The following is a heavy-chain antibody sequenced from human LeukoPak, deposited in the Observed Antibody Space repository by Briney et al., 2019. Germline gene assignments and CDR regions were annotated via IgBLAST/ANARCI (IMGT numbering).Heavy chain of an antibody. Sequence: ASVKVSCKASGGTFSSYAISWVRQAPGQGLEWMGWISAYNGNTNYAQKLQGRVTMTTDTSTSTAYMELRSLRSDDTAVYYCARGLRITMVRGVISDYGGLDYWGQGTLVTVSS. V-gene: IGHV1-18*01. D-gene: IGHD3-10*01. CDR1: GGTFSSYA. J-gene: IGHJ4*02. CDR3: ARGLRITMVRGVISDYGGLDY. CDR2: ISAYNGNT.